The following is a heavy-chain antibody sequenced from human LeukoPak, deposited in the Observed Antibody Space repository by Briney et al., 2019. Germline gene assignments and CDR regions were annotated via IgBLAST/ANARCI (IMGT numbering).Heavy chain of an antibody. D-gene: IGHD6-13*01. J-gene: IGHJ4*02. CDR2: IRGGSSTI. CDR1: GFTFSSSS. CDR3: ARDYGYSSSFDY. V-gene: IGHV3-48*02. Sequence: GGSLRLSCAAFGFTFSSSSMNWVRQAPGKGLEWVSYIRGGSSTIHYADSVKGRFTISRDNAKNSLYLQMNSLRDEDTALYYCARDYGYSSSFDYWGQGTLVTVSS.